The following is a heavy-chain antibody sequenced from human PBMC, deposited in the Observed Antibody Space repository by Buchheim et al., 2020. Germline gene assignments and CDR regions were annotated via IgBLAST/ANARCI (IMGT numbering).Heavy chain of an antibody. J-gene: IGHJ6*02. CDR2: ISSSGSTI. CDR3: ARGYSSSSFYYYGMDV. D-gene: IGHD6-6*01. V-gene: IGHV3-48*03. CDR1: GFSFSSYE. Sequence: EVQLVESGGDLVQPGGSLRLSCAASGFSFSSYEMTWVRQAPGKGLQWVSYISSSGSTIYYADSVKGRFTISRDNAKNSLYLQMNSLRAEDTAVYYCARGYSSSSFYYYGMDVWGQGTT.